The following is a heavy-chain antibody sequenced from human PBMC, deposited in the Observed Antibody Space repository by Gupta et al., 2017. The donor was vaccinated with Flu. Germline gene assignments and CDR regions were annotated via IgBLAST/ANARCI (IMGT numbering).Heavy chain of an antibody. V-gene: IGHV1-69*08. D-gene: IGHD2-21*02. CDR1: GGTFSSYT. Sequence: QVQLVQSGAEVKKPGSSVKVSCKASGGTFSSYTISWVRQAPGQGLEWMGRIIPILGIANYAQKFQGRVTITADKSTSTAYMELSSLRSEDTAVYYCARDAWGACGGDCSNWFDPWGQGTLVTVSS. J-gene: IGHJ5*02. CDR3: ARDAWGACGGDCSNWFDP. CDR2: IIPILGIA.